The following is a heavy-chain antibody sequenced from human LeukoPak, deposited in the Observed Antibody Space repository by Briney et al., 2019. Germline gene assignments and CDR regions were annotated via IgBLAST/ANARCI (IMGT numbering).Heavy chain of an antibody. V-gene: IGHV3-74*01. D-gene: IGHD3-22*01. CDR2: IINDGSYT. CDR1: GFTFSPVW. J-gene: IGHJ4*02. CDR3: ARGLRQARWTDYYDSSGYYRSLFDY. Sequence: GGSLRLSCAASGFTFSPVWMHWVRQAPGKGLMWVSHIINDGSYTTYADSVKGRFTISRDNAKNTVYLQMNSLRAEDTAVYYCARGLRQARWTDYYDSSGYYRSLFDYWGQGTLVTVSS.